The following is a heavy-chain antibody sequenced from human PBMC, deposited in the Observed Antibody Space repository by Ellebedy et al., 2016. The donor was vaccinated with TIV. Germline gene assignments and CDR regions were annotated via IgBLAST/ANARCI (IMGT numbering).Heavy chain of an antibody. CDR1: GFTFSTYA. CDR2: ISNSGGTT. CDR3: ASRGDGHIFLCDRRGLPCFGEPRGLGDY. J-gene: IGHJ4*02. V-gene: IGHV3-23*01. Sequence: GGSLRLXXAASGFTFSTYAMTWVRQAPGKGLEWVSHISNSGGTTYYADSVKGRFTISRDNSKNTLYLQMNSLRAEETATFFSASRGDGHIFLCDRRGLPCFGEPRGLGDYWGQGTLVTVSS. D-gene: IGHD3-10*01.